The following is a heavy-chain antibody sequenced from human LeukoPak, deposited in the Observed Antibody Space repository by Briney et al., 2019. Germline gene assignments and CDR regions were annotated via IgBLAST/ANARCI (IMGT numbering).Heavy chain of an antibody. CDR2: IRYDGSNK. CDR3: AKVNGAYDSSGPSGGSDY. J-gene: IGHJ4*02. V-gene: IGHV3-30*02. Sequence: SGGSLRLSCAASGFTFSTYGMHWVRQAPGKGLEWVSFIRYDGSNKYYADSVKGRFTISRDNPKNTLYLQMNSLRAEDTAVYYCAKVNGAYDSSGPSGGSDYWGQGTLVTVSS. D-gene: IGHD3-22*01. CDR1: GFTFSTYG.